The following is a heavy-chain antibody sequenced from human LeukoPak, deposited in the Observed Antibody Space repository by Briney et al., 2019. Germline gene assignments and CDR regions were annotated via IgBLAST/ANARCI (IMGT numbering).Heavy chain of an antibody. CDR3: ARVTGYMIEDYFDY. Sequence: SETLSLTCTVSGGAISSYYWTWFRQPPGKGLEWIGYIYYTGSTNYNPSLDSRVTISVDTSKNQFSLKLRSVTAADTAVYYCARVTGYMIEDYFDYWGQGILVTVSS. V-gene: IGHV4-59*01. CDR2: IYYTGST. D-gene: IGHD3-9*01. CDR1: GGAISSYY. J-gene: IGHJ4*02.